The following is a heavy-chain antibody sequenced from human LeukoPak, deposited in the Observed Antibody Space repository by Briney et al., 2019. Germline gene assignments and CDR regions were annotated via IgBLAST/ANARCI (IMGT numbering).Heavy chain of an antibody. V-gene: IGHV3-74*01. J-gene: IGHJ4*02. D-gene: IGHD4-17*01. CDR3: ASTDDYADENY. CDR1: GFTFSKYW. Sequence: GGSLRLSCAASGFTFSKYWMHWVRQAPGKGLVWVSRINSNGSNTNYADSVKGRFTVSRDNTKNTLFLQMNSARAEDTAVYYCASTDDYADENYWGQGTLVTVSS. CDR2: INSNGSNT.